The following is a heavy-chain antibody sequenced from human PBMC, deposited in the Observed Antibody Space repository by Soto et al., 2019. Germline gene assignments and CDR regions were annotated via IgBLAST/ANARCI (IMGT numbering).Heavy chain of an antibody. CDR2: ISGSGGST. CDR1: EFTFSDYA. D-gene: IGHD3-3*01. V-gene: IGHV3-23*01. J-gene: IGHJ4*02. CDR3: AKEEIRSAIYLDY. Sequence: EVQLLESGGGLVQPGGSLRLSCAASEFTFSDYAMSWVRHAPGKGLEWVSSISGSGGSTYYADSVKGRFTVSRDNSKNMVYLQMNSLRIEDTAVYYCAKEEIRSAIYLDYWGQGTLVTVSS.